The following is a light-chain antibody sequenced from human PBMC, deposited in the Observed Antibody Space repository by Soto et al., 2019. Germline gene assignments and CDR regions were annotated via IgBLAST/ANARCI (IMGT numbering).Light chain of an antibody. CDR3: CSYAGNNKKV. V-gene: IGLV2-8*01. Sequence: QSVLTQPPSASGSPGQSVTISCSGTSSDIGNYNYVSWYQQHPGKAPKLMIYEVSQRPSGVPDRFSGSKSGNTASLTVSGLQADDVADYYCCSYAGNNKKVFGTGTKVPV. CDR1: SSDIGNYNY. CDR2: EVS. J-gene: IGLJ1*01.